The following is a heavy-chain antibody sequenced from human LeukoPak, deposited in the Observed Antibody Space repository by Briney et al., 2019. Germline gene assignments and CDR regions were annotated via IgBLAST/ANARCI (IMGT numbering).Heavy chain of an antibody. CDR2: ISSSSSTI. J-gene: IGHJ6*03. Sequence: PGGSLRLSCAASGFTFSSYSMNCVRQAPGKGLEWVSYISSSSSTIYYADSVKGRFTISRDNAKNSLYLQMNSLRAEDTAVYYCARVLGYSYYCMDVWGKGTTVTVSS. D-gene: IGHD3-16*01. V-gene: IGHV3-48*01. CDR3: ARVLGYSYYCMDV. CDR1: GFTFSSYS.